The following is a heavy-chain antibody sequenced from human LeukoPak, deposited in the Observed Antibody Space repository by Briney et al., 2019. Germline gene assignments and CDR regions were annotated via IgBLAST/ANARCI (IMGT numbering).Heavy chain of an antibody. J-gene: IGHJ4*02. CDR1: GFTFSTYW. CDR2: IKEDESAK. CDR3: ARDVGGSLDY. V-gene: IGHV3-7*01. D-gene: IGHD1-26*01. Sequence: GGSLRLSCAASGFTFSTYWMAWVRQAPGKGLEWVANIKEDESAKHQADSVKGRFTISRDNAQNLVYLQMSSLRGEDTAVYYCARDVGGSLDYCGQGTLVTVSS.